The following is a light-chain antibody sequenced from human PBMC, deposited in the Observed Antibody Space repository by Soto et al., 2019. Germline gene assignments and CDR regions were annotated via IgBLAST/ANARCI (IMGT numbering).Light chain of an antibody. CDR1: QSVSSY. Sequence: EVGLTQSLATLSLSTGERATLSCRASQSVSSYLAWYQQKPGQAPRLLIYDASNRATGIPARFSGSGSGTDFTLTISSLEPEDFAVYYCQQRSNWPITFGQGARLEV. CDR3: QQRSNWPIT. CDR2: DAS. V-gene: IGKV3-11*01. J-gene: IGKJ5*01.